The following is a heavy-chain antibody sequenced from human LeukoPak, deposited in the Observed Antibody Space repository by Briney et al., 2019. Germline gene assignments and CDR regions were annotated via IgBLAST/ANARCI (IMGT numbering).Heavy chain of an antibody. J-gene: IGHJ3*02. CDR2: IYHSGST. V-gene: IGHV4-34*01. Sequence: SETLSLTCAVYGGSFSGYYWSWIRQPPGKGLEWIGEIYHSGSTNYNPSLKSRVTISVDKSKNQFSLKLSSVTAADTAVYYCAREGSIAAAGSPGIWGQGTMVTVSS. D-gene: IGHD6-13*01. CDR1: GGSFSGYY. CDR3: AREGSIAAAGSPGI.